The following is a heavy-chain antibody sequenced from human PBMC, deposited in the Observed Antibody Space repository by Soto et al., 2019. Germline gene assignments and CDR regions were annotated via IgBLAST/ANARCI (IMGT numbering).Heavy chain of an antibody. CDR3: VADQSSGYFFDN. CDR2: IVVGSGNT. Sequence: ASVKVSCKASGFTLTDSAVQWVRQARGQRLEWIGWIVVGSGNTIYSQKFQERVTISRDMSTSTAYMELSSLRSEDTAVYYCVADQSSGYFFDNWGQGTLVTVSS. CDR1: GFTLTDSA. V-gene: IGHV1-58*01. D-gene: IGHD3-22*01. J-gene: IGHJ4*02.